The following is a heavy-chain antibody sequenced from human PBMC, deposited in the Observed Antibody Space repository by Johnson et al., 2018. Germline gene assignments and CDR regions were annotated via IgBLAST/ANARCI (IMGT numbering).Heavy chain of an antibody. CDR2: IWYDGSTK. V-gene: IGHV3-33*01. Sequence: QVQLVQSGGGAVQPGKSLRLSCAASGFNFSNYGMHWVRQAPGKGLEWVAVIWYDGSTKYYRDSVQGRFSISRDNSKNTVFLQMNSLRAEDTAVYYCARDVELMYCGGDCYYDYWGQGTLVTVSS. CDR1: GFNFSNYG. CDR3: ARDVELMYCGGDCYYDY. D-gene: IGHD2-21*02. J-gene: IGHJ4*02.